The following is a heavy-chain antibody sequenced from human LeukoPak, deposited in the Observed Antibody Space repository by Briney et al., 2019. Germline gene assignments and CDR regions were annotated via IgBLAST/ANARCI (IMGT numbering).Heavy chain of an antibody. CDR2: IYYSGST. Sequence: PSETLSLTCTVSGGSISSYYWSWIRQPPGKGLEWIGYIYYSGSTNYNPSLKSRVTISVDTSKNQFSLKLSSVTAADTAVYYCAGVPPSEYCSSTSCYGVGYWGQGTLVTVSS. CDR3: AGVPPSEYCSSTSCYGVGY. V-gene: IGHV4-59*01. D-gene: IGHD2-2*01. CDR1: GGSISSYY. J-gene: IGHJ4*02.